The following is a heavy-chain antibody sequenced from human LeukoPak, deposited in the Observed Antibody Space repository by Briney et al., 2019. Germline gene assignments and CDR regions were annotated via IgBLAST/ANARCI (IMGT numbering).Heavy chain of an antibody. D-gene: IGHD3-9*01. V-gene: IGHV4-59*08. CDR3: ARRAYYDILTGYIDY. Sequence: SETLSLTCTVSGGSISSFYWSWIRQPPGKGLEWIGYIHYSGSTNYNPSLKSRVTISVDTSKNQFSLKVSSVTAADTAVYYCARRAYYDILTGYIDYWGQGTLVTVSS. J-gene: IGHJ4*02. CDR1: GGSISSFY. CDR2: IHYSGST.